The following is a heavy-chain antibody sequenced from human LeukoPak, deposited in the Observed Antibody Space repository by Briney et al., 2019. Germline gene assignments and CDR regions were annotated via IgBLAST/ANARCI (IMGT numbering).Heavy chain of an antibody. CDR2: ISGSGGST. CDR3: ARDFRDTAMGTPNAFDI. Sequence: GGSLRLSCAASGFTFSSYWMSWVRQAPGKGLEWVSAISGSGGSTYYADSVKGRFTISRDNSKNTLYLQMNSLRAEDTAVCYCARDFRDTAMGTPNAFDIWGQGTMVTVSS. D-gene: IGHD5-18*01. CDR1: GFTFSSYW. J-gene: IGHJ3*02. V-gene: IGHV3-23*01.